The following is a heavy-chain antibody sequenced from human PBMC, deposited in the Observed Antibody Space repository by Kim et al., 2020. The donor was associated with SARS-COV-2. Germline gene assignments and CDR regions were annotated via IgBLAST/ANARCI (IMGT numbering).Heavy chain of an antibody. V-gene: IGHV4-39*01. CDR2: IHYSASA. J-gene: IGHJ4*01. D-gene: IGHD4-17*01. CDR1: GDSISSNSYY. Sequence: SETLSLTSTVSGDSISSNSYYWGWIRQPPGKGLEWIGSIHYSASAYNNPSLKSRVTRSVDTSRNQFSLRLSSVTAADSAVYYCSSHLHDYGLGVFVYWG. CDR3: SSHLHDYGLGVFVY.